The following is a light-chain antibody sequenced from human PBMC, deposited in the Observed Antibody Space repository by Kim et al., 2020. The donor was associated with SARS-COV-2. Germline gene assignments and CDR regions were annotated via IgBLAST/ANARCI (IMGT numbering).Light chain of an antibody. CDR3: QQRTNWQYT. J-gene: IGKJ2*01. Sequence: EILLTQSPGTLSLSPGERATLSCRASGNIRKSLAWYQQRPGQAPRLLIYDASKRATGLPARFSGSGSGTEFTLTIDSLEPEDFAVYYCQQRTNWQYTFGQGTKLEIK. CDR2: DAS. CDR1: GNIRKS. V-gene: IGKV3-11*01.